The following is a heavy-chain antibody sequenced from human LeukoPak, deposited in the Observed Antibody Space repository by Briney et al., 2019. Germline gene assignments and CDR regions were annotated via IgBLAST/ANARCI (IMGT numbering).Heavy chain of an antibody. CDR1: GFTFSSYE. D-gene: IGHD6-13*01. V-gene: IGHV3-48*03. Sequence: GGSLRLSCAASGFTFSSYEMNWVRQAPGKGLEWVSYISSSGSTIYYADSVKGRFTISRDNAKNSLYLQMNSLRAEDTAVYYCAREAGSSWLAPLDYWGQGTLVTVSS. J-gene: IGHJ4*02. CDR2: ISSSGSTI. CDR3: AREAGSSWLAPLDY.